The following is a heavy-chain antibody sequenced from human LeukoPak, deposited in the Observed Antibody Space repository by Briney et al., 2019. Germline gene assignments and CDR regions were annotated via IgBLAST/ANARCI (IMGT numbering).Heavy chain of an antibody. D-gene: IGHD4-17*01. V-gene: IGHV4-59*11. J-gene: IGHJ3*02. CDR3: ARELVTVTKGFDI. CDR1: GDSFSSHY. CDR2: ISYIGTT. Sequence: SETLSLTCAVSGDSFSSHYWTWIRQAPGRGLEWIGYISYIGTTNYNPSLKSRVAISIDTSKNQFSLKLTSVTTADTAVYYCARELVTVTKGFDIWGLGTMVSVSS.